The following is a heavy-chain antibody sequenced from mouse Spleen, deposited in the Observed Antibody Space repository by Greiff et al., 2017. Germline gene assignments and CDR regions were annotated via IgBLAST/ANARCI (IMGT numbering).Heavy chain of an antibody. Sequence: QVQLKQPGAELVRPGSSVKLSCKASGYTFTSYWMDWVKQRPGQGLEWIGNIYPSDSETHYNQKFKDKATLTVDKSSSTAYMQLSSLTSEDSAVYYCARYYYGSSDFDYWGQGTTLTVSS. CDR2: IYPSDSET. CDR1: GYTFTSYW. V-gene: IGHV1-61*01. D-gene: IGHD1-1*01. CDR3: ARYYYGSSDFDY. J-gene: IGHJ2*01.